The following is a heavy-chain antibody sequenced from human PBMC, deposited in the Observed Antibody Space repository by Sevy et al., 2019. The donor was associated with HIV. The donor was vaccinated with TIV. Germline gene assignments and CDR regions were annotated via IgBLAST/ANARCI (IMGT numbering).Heavy chain of an antibody. J-gene: IGHJ6*02. V-gene: IGHV3-23*01. Sequence: GGSLRLSCAASGFTFSNYAMNWVRQAPGKGLEWVLAISGSGGTTYDADSVKGRFTISRDKSQNTLYQQMNSLRAEETAVYYCAKVLARGVAVAGSAWGMDVWGQGTTVTVSS. D-gene: IGHD6-19*01. CDR3: AKVLARGVAVAGSAWGMDV. CDR2: ISGSGGTT. CDR1: GFTFSNYA.